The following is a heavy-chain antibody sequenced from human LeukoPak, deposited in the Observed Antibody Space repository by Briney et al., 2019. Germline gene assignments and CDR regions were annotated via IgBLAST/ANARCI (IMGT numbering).Heavy chain of an antibody. J-gene: IGHJ4*02. CDR3: ARVPPGSWVSYFDY. Sequence: SETLSLTCTVSGGSISSGDYYWSWIRQPPGKGLEWIGYIYYSGSTYYNPSLKSRVTISVDTSKNQFSLKLSSVTAADTAVYYCARVPPGSWVSYFDYWGQGTLVTVSS. D-gene: IGHD3-10*01. CDR2: IYYSGST. CDR1: GGSISSGDYY. V-gene: IGHV4-30-4*01.